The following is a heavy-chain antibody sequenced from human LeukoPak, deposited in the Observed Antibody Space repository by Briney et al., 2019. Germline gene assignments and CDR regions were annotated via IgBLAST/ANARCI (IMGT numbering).Heavy chain of an antibody. CDR2: ISSSGSTI. Sequence: GGSLRLSCAASGFTFSNYNMDWVRQAPGKGLEWVSYISSSGSTIYYADSVKGRFTISRDNAKNSLYLQMNSLRAEDTAVYYCARDGSRGNLVTAPDFWGQGTLVTVSS. V-gene: IGHV3-48*04. CDR1: GFTFSNYN. D-gene: IGHD2-21*02. CDR3: ARDGSRGNLVTAPDF. J-gene: IGHJ4*02.